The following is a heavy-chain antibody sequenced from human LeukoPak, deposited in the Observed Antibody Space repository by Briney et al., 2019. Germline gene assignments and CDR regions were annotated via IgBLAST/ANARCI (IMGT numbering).Heavy chain of an antibody. Sequence: ASVKVSCKASGYTFTSYYMHWVRQAPGQGLEWMGIINPSGGSTSYAQEFQGRVTMTRDTSTSTVYMELSSLRSEDTAVYYCARSATLRAVAGTLYYFQHWGQGTLVTVSS. CDR1: GYTFTSYY. CDR3: ARSATLRAVAGTLYYFQH. J-gene: IGHJ1*01. V-gene: IGHV1-46*01. CDR2: INPSGGST. D-gene: IGHD6-19*01.